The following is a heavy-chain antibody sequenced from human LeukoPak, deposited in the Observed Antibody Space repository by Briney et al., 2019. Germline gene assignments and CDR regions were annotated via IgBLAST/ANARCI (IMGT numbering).Heavy chain of an antibody. CDR2: IWYDGSNK. V-gene: IGHV3-33*08. Sequence: PGRSLRLSRAASGFTFSNYGMQWVRQAPGKGLEWVAVIWYDGSNKYYADSVKGRFTISRDNSKNTLYLQMNSLRAEDTAVYYCARAEGFEELFLSYWGQGTLVTVSS. D-gene: IGHD3-10*01. CDR1: GFTFSNYG. J-gene: IGHJ4*02. CDR3: ARAEGFEELFLSY.